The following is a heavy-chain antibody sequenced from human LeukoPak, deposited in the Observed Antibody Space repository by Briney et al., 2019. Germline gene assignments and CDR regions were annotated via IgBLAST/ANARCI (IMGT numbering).Heavy chain of an antibody. CDR1: GGSLSGYY. CDR3: ARALSTVTTYFDP. Sequence: SETLSLTCAVDGGSLSGYYWSWIRQPPGKGLEWIGEINPTGSTNHNPSLKSRVTISADTSKSQFSLELSSVTAADTAVFYCARALSTVTTYFDPWGQGTLVTVSS. CDR2: INPTGST. J-gene: IGHJ4*02. D-gene: IGHD4-17*01. V-gene: IGHV4-34*01.